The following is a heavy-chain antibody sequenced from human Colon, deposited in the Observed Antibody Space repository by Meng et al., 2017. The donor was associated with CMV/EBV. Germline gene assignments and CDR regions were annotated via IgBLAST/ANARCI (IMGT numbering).Heavy chain of an antibody. CDR1: GYMFAIYG. CDR2: VSAKNGGT. J-gene: IGHJ4*02. Sequence: TYGYMFAIYGITWVRQAPGQGLEWMGWVSAKNGGTRYGQNFQGRVTVTRDTSTNTAYMELRSLRSDDSAVYYCARAGAEVTRSFDLWGQGTLVTVSS. V-gene: IGHV1-18*01. CDR3: ARAGAEVTRSFDL. D-gene: IGHD3-9*01.